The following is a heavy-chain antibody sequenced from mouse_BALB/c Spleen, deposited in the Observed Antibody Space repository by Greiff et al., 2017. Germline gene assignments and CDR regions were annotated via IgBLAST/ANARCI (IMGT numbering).Heavy chain of an antibody. D-gene: IGHD2-4*01. CDR2: IDPENGDT. J-gene: IGHJ3*01. Sequence: EVQLQQSGAELVRSGASVKLSCTASGFNIKDYYMHWVKQRPEQGLEWIGWIDPENGDTEYAPKFQGKATMTADTSSNTAYLQLSSLTSEDTAVYYCASYDYDVTYWGQGTLVTVSA. CDR1: GFNIKDYY. CDR3: ASYDYDVTY. V-gene: IGHV14-4*02.